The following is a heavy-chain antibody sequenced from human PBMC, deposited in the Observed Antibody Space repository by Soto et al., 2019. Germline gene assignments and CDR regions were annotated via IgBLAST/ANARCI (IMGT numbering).Heavy chain of an antibody. CDR2: IYYSGST. CDR3: ARDRDYGDYPHFDY. V-gene: IGHV4-59*01. Sequence: SETLSLTCTVSGGSISSYYWSWIRQPPGKGLEWIGYIYYSGSTNYNPSLKSRVTISVDTSKNQFSLKLSSVTAADTAVYYCARDRDYGDYPHFDYWGQGTLVTVSS. CDR1: GGSISSYY. D-gene: IGHD4-17*01. J-gene: IGHJ4*02.